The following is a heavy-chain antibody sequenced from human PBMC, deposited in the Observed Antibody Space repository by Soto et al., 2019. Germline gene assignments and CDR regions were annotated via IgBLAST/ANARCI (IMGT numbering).Heavy chain of an antibody. Sequence: QVQLVESGGGVVQPGRSLRLSCAASGFTFSSYVMHWVRQAPGKGLEWVAVISYEGSTKYYADSVKCRFTISRDNPKNMLYLQMDSLRADDTAVYYCAKDGGFDYGFWYFDVWGRGTLVTVSS. CDR2: ISYEGSTK. CDR1: GFTFSSYV. D-gene: IGHD4-17*01. CDR3: AKDGGFDYGFWYFDV. V-gene: IGHV3-30-3*01. J-gene: IGHJ2*01.